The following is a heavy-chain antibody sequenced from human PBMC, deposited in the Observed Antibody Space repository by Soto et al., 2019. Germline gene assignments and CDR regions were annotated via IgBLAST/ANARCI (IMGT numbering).Heavy chain of an antibody. CDR3: ARVPWCSGGSCYSNCFDP. CDR2: ISPYNGNT. J-gene: IGHJ5*02. CDR1: GYTFTSYG. D-gene: IGHD2-15*01. V-gene: IGHV1-18*01. Sequence: QVQLVQSGAEVKKPGASVKVSCKASGYTFTSYGISWVRQAPGQGLEWMGWISPYNGNTNYAQKLQGRVTMTTDTTTSSAYMELRSLRSDDTAVYYCARVPWCSGGSCYSNCFDPWGQGTLVTVSS.